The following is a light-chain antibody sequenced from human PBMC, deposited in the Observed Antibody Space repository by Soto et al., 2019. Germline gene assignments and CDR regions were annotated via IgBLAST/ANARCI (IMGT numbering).Light chain of an antibody. Sequence: QSALTQPPSASGSPGQSVTISCTGTSSDVGGYDYVSWYQQRPGKAPKLLIHEVTKRPSGVPDRFSGSKSGNTASLTVSGLQAEDEADYYCQSYDSSLSVHVVFGGGTKMTVL. CDR3: QSYDSSLSVHVV. CDR1: SSDVGGYDY. J-gene: IGLJ2*01. CDR2: EVT. V-gene: IGLV2-8*01.